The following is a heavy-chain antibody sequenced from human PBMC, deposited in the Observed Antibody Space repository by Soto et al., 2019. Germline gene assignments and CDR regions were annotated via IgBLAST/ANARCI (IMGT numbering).Heavy chain of an antibody. Sequence: GGSLRLSCAASGFTFSSYGMHWVRQAPGKGLEWVAVISYDGSNKYYADSVKGRFTISRDNSKNTLYLQMNSLRAEDTAVYYCAKDKVHCSGGSCYSGLYYYYGMDVWGQGTTVTVSS. V-gene: IGHV3-30*18. CDR3: AKDKVHCSGGSCYSGLYYYYGMDV. D-gene: IGHD2-15*01. CDR2: ISYDGSNK. J-gene: IGHJ6*02. CDR1: GFTFSSYG.